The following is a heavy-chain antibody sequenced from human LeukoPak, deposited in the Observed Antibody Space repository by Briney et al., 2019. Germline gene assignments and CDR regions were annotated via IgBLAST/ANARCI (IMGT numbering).Heavy chain of an antibody. CDR2: IYYSGST. CDR1: GGSISSYY. D-gene: IGHD6-13*01. CDR3: ARGQVLGYSNY. Sequence: SETLSLTCTVAGGSISSYYWSWIRQPPGKGLEWIGYIYYSGSTNYNPSLKSRVTISVDTSKNQFSLKLSSVTAADTAVYYCARGQVLGYSNYWGQGTLVTVSS. J-gene: IGHJ4*02. V-gene: IGHV4-59*01.